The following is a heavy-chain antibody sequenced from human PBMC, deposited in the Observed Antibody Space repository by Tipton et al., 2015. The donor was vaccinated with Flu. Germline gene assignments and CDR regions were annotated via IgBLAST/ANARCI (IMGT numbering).Heavy chain of an antibody. J-gene: IGHJ4*02. D-gene: IGHD6-19*01. Sequence: LRLSCTVSGAPINNFYWSWIRQSAGKGLEWIGRIYISGNTNYSPSLRSRVTMSVDTSKNQFSLKLSSMTAADTAVYYCARGQGNSGWRYFDYWGQGTLVTVSS. CDR1: GAPINNFY. CDR2: IYISGNT. V-gene: IGHV4-4*07. CDR3: ARGQGNSGWRYFDY.